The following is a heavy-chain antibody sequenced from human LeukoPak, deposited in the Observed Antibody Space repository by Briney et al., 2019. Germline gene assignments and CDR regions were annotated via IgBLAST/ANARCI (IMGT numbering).Heavy chain of an antibody. CDR1: GGSISSGGYY. CDR3: ARGTHCSSTSCSDAFDI. Sequence: PSETLSLTCTVSGGSISSGGYYWSWIRQPPGKGLEWIGSIYYSGSTYYNPSLKSRVTISVDTSKNQFSLKLSSVTAADTAVYYCARGTHCSSTSCSDAFDIWGQGTMVTVSS. D-gene: IGHD2-2*01. CDR2: IYYSGST. J-gene: IGHJ3*02. V-gene: IGHV4-39*07.